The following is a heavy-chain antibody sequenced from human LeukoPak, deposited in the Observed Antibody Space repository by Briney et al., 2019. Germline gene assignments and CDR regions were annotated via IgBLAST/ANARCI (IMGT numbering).Heavy chain of an antibody. CDR1: GFTFSSSA. CDR2: ISSSGGST. V-gene: IGHV3-23*01. Sequence: GSLRLSCAASGFTFSSSAMSWVRQVPGKGLEWVSGISSSGGSTNYADSVKGRFTISRDNSKNTLYLQMNSLRAEDTAVYYCAKDRGLSIAVAGTGYWGQGTLVTVSS. J-gene: IGHJ4*02. D-gene: IGHD6-19*01. CDR3: AKDRGLSIAVAGTGY.